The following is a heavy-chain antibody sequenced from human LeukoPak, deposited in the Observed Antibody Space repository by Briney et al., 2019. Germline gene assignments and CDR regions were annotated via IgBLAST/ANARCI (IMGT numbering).Heavy chain of an antibody. Sequence: PSETLSLTCAVYGGSFSDYYWSWIRQPPGKGLEWIGEFNHSGSTKYNPSLKSRVTISVDTSKNQFSLKLSSVTAADTAVYYCARDPYGSGSYYPNWFDPWGQGTLVTVSS. CDR1: GGSFSDYY. CDR2: FNHSGST. J-gene: IGHJ5*02. D-gene: IGHD3-10*01. CDR3: ARDPYGSGSYYPNWFDP. V-gene: IGHV4-34*01.